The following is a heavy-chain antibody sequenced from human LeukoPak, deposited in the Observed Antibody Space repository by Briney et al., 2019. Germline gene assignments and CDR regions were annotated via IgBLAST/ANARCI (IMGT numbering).Heavy chain of an antibody. CDR2: IKSKTDGGTT. CDR3: TSPRYDEYYYYGMDV. D-gene: IGHD5-12*01. CDR1: GFTFSNAW. V-gene: IGHV3-15*01. J-gene: IGHJ6*02. Sequence: PGGSLRLSCAASGFTFSNAWMSWVRQAPGKGLEWVGRIKSKTDGGTTDYAAPVKGRFTISRDDSKNTLYLQMNSLKTEDTAVYYCTSPRYDEYYYYGMDVWGQGTTVTVSS.